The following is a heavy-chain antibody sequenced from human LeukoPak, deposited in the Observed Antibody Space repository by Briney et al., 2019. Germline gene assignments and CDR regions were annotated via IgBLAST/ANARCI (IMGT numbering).Heavy chain of an antibody. J-gene: IGHJ4*02. CDR2: ISSSSSYI. V-gene: IGHV3-21*01. CDR3: AKDRRLSLVVLPTD. Sequence: PGGSLRLSCAASGFTFSSYSMNWVRQAPGKGLEWVSSISSSSSYIYYADSVKGRFTISRDNAKNSLYLQMNSLRAEDTAVYYCAKDRRLSLVVLPTDWGQGTLVTVSS. CDR1: GFTFSSYS. D-gene: IGHD2-2*01.